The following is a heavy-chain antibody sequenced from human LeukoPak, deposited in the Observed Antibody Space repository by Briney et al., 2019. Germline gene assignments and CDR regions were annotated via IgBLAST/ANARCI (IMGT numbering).Heavy chain of an antibody. V-gene: IGHV1-8*01. CDR3: ARRNTAMVAGLDY. J-gene: IGHJ4*02. D-gene: IGHD5-18*01. CDR2: MDPNSGNT. CDR1: RYTFTTYD. Sequence: ASVKVSCKPSRYTFTTYDINWVRQATGQRLEWMGWMDPNSGNTGYAQKVQARVTMTTNTSISTAFLELSGLRSEYTAVYFCARRNTAMVAGLDYWGQGSLVTVSS.